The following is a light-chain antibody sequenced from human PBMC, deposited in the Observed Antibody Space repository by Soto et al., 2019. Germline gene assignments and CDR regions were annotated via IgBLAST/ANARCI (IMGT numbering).Light chain of an antibody. V-gene: IGLV2-14*01. J-gene: IGLJ1*01. CDR2: EVS. CDR1: SNDIGAYKY. Sequence: QSALTQPASVSGSPGQSITISCTGSSNDIGAYKYVSWYQQYTGKAPKLIIFEVSNRPSGVSNRFSGSKSGNTASLTIAGLQAEDEADYHCSSYTTGSTLYVFGGGTKLTVL. CDR3: SSYTTGSTLYV.